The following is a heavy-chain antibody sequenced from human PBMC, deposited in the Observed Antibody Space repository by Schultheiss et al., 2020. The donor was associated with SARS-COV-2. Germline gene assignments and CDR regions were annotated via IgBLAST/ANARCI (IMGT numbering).Heavy chain of an antibody. Sequence: SETLSLTCAVSGYSISSGYYWGWIRQPPGKGLEWIGSLYHSGSTYYNPSLKSRVTISVDTSKNQFSLKLSSVTAADTAVYYCARDRDSSAWYWSGLDVWGQGTTVTVSS. CDR3: ARDRDSSAWYWSGLDV. CDR2: LYHSGST. V-gene: IGHV4-38-2*02. CDR1: GYSISSGYY. D-gene: IGHD6-19*01. J-gene: IGHJ6*02.